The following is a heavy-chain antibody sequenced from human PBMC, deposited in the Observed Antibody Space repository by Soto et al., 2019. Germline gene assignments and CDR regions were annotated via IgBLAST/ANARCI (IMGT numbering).Heavy chain of an antibody. V-gene: IGHV4-31*03. J-gene: IGHJ4*02. CDR2: IYYSGSP. D-gene: IGHD5-12*01. CDR3: ARDTQRGYSGYFDS. CDR1: GGSLSSGGYY. Sequence: QVQLQESGPGLVKPSQTLSLSCTVSGGSLSSGGYYWSWIRQHPGKGLEWIGFIYYSGSPYYNPSLTSRVTISVDTSQNQFSLKLSSVTAADTAVYYCARDTQRGYSGYFDSWGQGTLVTVSS.